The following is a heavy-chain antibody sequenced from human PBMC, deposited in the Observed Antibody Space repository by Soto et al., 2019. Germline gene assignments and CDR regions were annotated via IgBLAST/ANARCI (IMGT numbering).Heavy chain of an antibody. D-gene: IGHD3-10*01. CDR3: ARGINYYDSGDDAFDI. Sequence: QVQLVQSGAEVKKPGASVKVSCKASGYTFTSYDINWARQATGHGLEWMGWMNPNSGNTGYAQKFQGRVTMTRNTSMSTAYMELSSLRSEDTAVYYCARGINYYDSGDDAFDIWGQGTMVTVSS. V-gene: IGHV1-8*01. CDR2: MNPNSGNT. J-gene: IGHJ3*02. CDR1: GYTFTSYD.